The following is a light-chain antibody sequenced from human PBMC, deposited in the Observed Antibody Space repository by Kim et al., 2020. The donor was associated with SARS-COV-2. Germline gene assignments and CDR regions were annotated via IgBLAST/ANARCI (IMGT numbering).Light chain of an antibody. V-gene: IGLV3-25*03. CDR2: KDS. CDR1: ALPKQY. J-gene: IGLJ2*01. CDR3: QSADSSGTPRVV. Sequence: SYELTQPPSVSVSPGQTARITCSGDALPKQYAYWYQQKPGQAPVLVIYKDSERPSGIPERFSGSSSGTTVTLTISGVQAEDEADYYCQSADSSGTPRVVF.